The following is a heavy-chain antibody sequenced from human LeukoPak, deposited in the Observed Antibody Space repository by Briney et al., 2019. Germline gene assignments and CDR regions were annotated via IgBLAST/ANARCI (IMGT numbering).Heavy chain of an antibody. J-gene: IGHJ4*02. Sequence: ASVKVSCKVSGYTLTELSMHWVRQAPGKGLEWMGGFDPEDGETIYAQKFQGRVTMTEDTSTDTAYMELSSLRSEDTAVYYCATVSDDSSGYYLYYFDYWGQGALVTVSS. CDR2: FDPEDGET. CDR1: GYTLTELS. V-gene: IGHV1-24*01. CDR3: ATVSDDSSGYYLYYFDY. D-gene: IGHD3-22*01.